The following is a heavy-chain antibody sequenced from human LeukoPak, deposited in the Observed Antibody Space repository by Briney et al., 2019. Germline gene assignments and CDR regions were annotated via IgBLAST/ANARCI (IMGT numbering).Heavy chain of an antibody. V-gene: IGHV4-4*07. CDR1: GGSISSYY. CDR2: IYTSGST. CDR3: AREINYYGSGSYWASYYYYYMDV. J-gene: IGHJ6*03. D-gene: IGHD3-10*01. Sequence: SETLSLTCTVSGGSISSYYWSWIRQPAGKGLEWIGRIYTSGSTDYNPSLKSRVTMSVDTSKNQFSLKLSSVTAADTAVYYCAREINYYGSGSYWASYYYYYMDVWGKGPTVTISS.